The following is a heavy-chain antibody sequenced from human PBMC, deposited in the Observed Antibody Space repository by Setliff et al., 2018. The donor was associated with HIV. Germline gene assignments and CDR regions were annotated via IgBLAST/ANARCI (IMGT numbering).Heavy chain of an antibody. CDR1: GGSISRTSYY. CDR2: ISNSGSN. CDR3: ARRSIVGSTRGYYYYALDV. V-gene: IGHV4-39*01. Sequence: PSETLSLTCTVSGGSISRTSYYWGWIRQPPGKGLEWIGSISNSGSNYYSPSLKSRVTISVDTSKNQFSLKVNSVTAADTAVYYCARRSIVGSTRGYYYYALDVWGQGTTVTVSS. J-gene: IGHJ6*02. D-gene: IGHD2-21*01.